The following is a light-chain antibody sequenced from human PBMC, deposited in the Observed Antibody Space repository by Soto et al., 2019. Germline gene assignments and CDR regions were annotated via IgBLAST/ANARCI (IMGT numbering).Light chain of an antibody. CDR2: DVS. V-gene: IGLV2-14*03. Sequence: QSVLAQPASVSGSRGQSITISCTGTSSYVGRYNYVSWFQQHPGKVPKLIIYDVSNWPSGVSDRFSGSKSGNTASLTISGLHPEDEADYYCSSFTSSSTFVFGNGTKVTVL. J-gene: IGLJ1*01. CDR1: SSYVGRYNY. CDR3: SSFTSSSTFV.